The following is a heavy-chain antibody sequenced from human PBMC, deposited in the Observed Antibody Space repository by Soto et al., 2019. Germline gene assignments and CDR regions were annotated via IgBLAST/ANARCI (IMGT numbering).Heavy chain of an antibody. J-gene: IGHJ4*02. CDR2: ITGGGDRT. D-gene: IGHD2-8*02. Sequence: EVLLLESGGGLVQPGGSLRLSCAASGFTFRSYAMTWVRQAPGKGLEWVSDITGGGDRTFYADSVKSRFILSRDNSQNTVFLQMHNLRVDATAVYYCAKGRITGTDSFDYWGQGIQVTVSS. V-gene: IGHV3-23*01. CDR1: GFTFRSYA. CDR3: AKGRITGTDSFDY.